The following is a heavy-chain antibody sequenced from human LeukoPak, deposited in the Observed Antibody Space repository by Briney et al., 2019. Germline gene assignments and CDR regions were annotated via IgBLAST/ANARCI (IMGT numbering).Heavy chain of an antibody. D-gene: IGHD2-2*01. CDR3: AREGRGYCSSTSCYMQHFDY. V-gene: IGHV1-8*03. Sequence: PGASVKVSCKASGYTFTTYDINWVRRATGQGLEWMGWMNPNSGNTGYAQKFQGRVTITRNTSISTAYMELSSLRSEDTAVYYCAREGRGYCSSTSCYMQHFDYWGQGTLVTVSS. CDR1: GYTFTTYD. CDR2: MNPNSGNT. J-gene: IGHJ4*02.